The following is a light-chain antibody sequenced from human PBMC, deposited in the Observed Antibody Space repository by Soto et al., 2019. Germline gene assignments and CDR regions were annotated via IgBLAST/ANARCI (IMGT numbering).Light chain of an antibody. CDR2: EGT. J-gene: IGLJ2*01. CDR1: SSDVGSYNL. Sequence: QSALTQPASVSGSPGQSITISCTGTSSDVGSYNLVSWYQQHPGTAPRLLIYEGTKRPPGVSSRFSGSKSGNTASLTISGLQTEDEPDYYCCSYAGTNTVVFGGGTQLTVL. CDR3: CSYAGTNTVV. V-gene: IGLV2-23*01.